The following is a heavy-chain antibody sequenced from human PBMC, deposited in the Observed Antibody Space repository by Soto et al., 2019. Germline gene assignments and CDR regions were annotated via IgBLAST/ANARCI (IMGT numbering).Heavy chain of an antibody. V-gene: IGHV1-8*01. CDR1: GYTFTSYD. Sequence: ASVKVSCKASGYTFTSYDINWVRQATGQGLEYLGWMNPNSGNTAYVQKFQGRVTMTWDTSITTAYMELSSLRSEDTAVYFCARGIKYGAYSKWFDPWGQGTLVTVSS. D-gene: IGHD4-17*01. CDR3: ARGIKYGAYSKWFDP. CDR2: MNPNSGNT. J-gene: IGHJ5*02.